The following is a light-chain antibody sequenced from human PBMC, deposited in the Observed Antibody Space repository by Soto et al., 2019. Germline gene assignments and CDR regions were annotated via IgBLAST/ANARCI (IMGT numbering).Light chain of an antibody. J-gene: IGKJ1*01. CDR1: QSVSSN. V-gene: IGKV3-15*01. CDR3: QQYNNWPRT. Sequence: EIVIAQSPATLSVSPGGRATLSCRSSQSVSSNLAWYQQKPGQAPRLLIYGASTRATGIPDRFSGSGSGTEFTLTISSLQSEDFAVYYCQQYNNWPRTFGQGTKVDI. CDR2: GAS.